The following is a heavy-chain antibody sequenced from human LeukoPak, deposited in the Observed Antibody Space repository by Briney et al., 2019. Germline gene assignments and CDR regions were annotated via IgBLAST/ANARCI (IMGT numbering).Heavy chain of an antibody. CDR3: AREHIVVVVAATNDAFDI. V-gene: IGHV1-69*04. D-gene: IGHD2-15*01. CDR1: GGTFSSYA. CDR2: IIPIFGIA. J-gene: IGHJ3*02. Sequence: GAPVKVSCKASGGTFSSYAISWVRQAPGQGLEWMGRIIPIFGIANYAQKFQGRVTITADKSTSTAYMELSSLRSEDTAVYYCAREHIVVVVAATNDAFDIWGQGTMVTVSS.